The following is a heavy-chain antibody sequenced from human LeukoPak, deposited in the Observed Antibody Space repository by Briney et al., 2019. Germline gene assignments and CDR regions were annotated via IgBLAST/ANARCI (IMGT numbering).Heavy chain of an antibody. J-gene: IGHJ5*02. Sequence: SETLSLTCAVYGGSFSGYYWSWIRQPPGKGLEWIGEINHSRSTNYNPSLKSRVTISVDTSKNQFSLKLSSVTAADTAVYYCARGVAAAGGSWGQGTLVTVSS. CDR3: ARGVAAAGGS. CDR2: INHSRST. V-gene: IGHV4-34*01. CDR1: GGSFSGYY. D-gene: IGHD6-13*01.